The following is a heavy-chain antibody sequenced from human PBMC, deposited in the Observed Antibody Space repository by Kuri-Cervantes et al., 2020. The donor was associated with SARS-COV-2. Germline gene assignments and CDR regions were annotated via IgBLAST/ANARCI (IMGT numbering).Heavy chain of an antibody. Sequence: GGSLRLSCKGSGYSFTSYWIGWVRQMPGKGLEWMGVIYPGDSDTRYSPSFQGQVTISADKSISTAYLQWSSLKASDTAMYYCARSGYTVVTPDYWGQGTLVTVSS. CDR3: ARSGYTVVTPDY. CDR2: IYPGDSDT. V-gene: IGHV5-51*01. D-gene: IGHD4-23*01. J-gene: IGHJ4*02. CDR1: GYSFTSYW.